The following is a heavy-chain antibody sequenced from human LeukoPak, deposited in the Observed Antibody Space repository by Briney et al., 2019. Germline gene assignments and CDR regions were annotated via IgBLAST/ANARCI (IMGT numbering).Heavy chain of an antibody. Sequence: GGSLRLSCAASGFTFSSYWMSRVRQAPGKGLEWVANIKQDGSEKYYVDSVKGRFTISRDNSKNTLYLQMNSLRAEDTAVYYCARRGYSYDFDYWGQGTLVTVSS. V-gene: IGHV3-7*01. D-gene: IGHD5-18*01. CDR1: GFTFSSYW. CDR3: ARRGYSYDFDY. J-gene: IGHJ4*02. CDR2: IKQDGSEK.